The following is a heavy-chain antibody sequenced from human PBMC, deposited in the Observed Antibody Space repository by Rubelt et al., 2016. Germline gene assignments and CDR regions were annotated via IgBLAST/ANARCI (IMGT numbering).Heavy chain of an antibody. V-gene: IGHV3-64*07. Sequence: EVQLVESGGGLVQPGGSLRLSCAASGFTFSSYAMHWVRQAPGKGLEYVSAINSDGGITYYADSVKGRFTISRDNSKNTLYLQMGSLGAEDMAGYYCARGYYGSGSYYFPIDYWGQGTLVTVSS. D-gene: IGHD3-10*01. CDR1: GFTFSSYA. CDR3: ARGYYGSGSYYFPIDY. CDR2: INSDGGIT. J-gene: IGHJ4*02.